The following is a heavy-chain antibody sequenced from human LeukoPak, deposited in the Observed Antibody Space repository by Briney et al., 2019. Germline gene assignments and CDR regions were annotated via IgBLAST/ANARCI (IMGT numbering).Heavy chain of an antibody. Sequence: PSETLSLTCAVYGGSFSGYYWSWIRQPPGKGLEWIGGINHSGSTNYNPSLKSRVTISVDTSKNQFSLKLSSVTAADTAVYYCARRGCSSTSCSGDYYYYMDVWGKGTTVTVSS. J-gene: IGHJ6*03. D-gene: IGHD2-2*01. CDR2: INHSGST. V-gene: IGHV4-34*01. CDR3: ARRGCSSTSCSGDYYYYMDV. CDR1: GGSFSGYY.